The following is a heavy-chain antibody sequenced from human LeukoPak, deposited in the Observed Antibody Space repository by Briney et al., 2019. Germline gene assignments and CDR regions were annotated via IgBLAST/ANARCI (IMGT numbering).Heavy chain of an antibody. CDR3: ARDKSGSGSYYRPSYYGMDV. J-gene: IGHJ6*02. D-gene: IGHD3-10*01. CDR1: GFIFSHYW. V-gene: IGHV3-20*04. CDR2: ISWNSGSI. Sequence: GGSLRLSCGASGFIFSHYWMSWVRQAPGKGLEWVSGISWNSGSIGYADSVKGRFTISRGNAKNSLYLQMNSLRAEDTAVYYCARDKSGSGSYYRPSYYGMDVWGQGTTVTVSS.